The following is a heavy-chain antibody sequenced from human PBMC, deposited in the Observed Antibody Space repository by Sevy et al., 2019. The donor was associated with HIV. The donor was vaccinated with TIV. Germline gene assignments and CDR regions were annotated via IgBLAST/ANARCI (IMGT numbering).Heavy chain of an antibody. D-gene: IGHD3-3*01. J-gene: IGHJ4*02. CDR1: GFTFDSYA. Sequence: GGSLRLSCAASGFTFDSYAMHWVRQVAGKGLEWVSTISGSGYATYYADSVKGRFIISRDTSRNTLYLQRNSLGVEDSAVYFCAEDRVTVFGVVVTFDSWGQGTLVTVSS. V-gene: IGHV3-23*01. CDR2: ISGSGYAT. CDR3: AEDRVTVFGVVVTFDS.